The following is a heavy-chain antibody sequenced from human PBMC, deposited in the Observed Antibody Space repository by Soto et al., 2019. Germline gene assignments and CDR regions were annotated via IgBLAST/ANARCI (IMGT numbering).Heavy chain of an antibody. J-gene: IGHJ4*02. CDR1: GYTLTELS. CDR3: ATDKRMAAARESRLYVY. D-gene: IGHD6-13*01. V-gene: IGHV1-24*01. CDR2: FDPEDGET. Sequence: GASVKVSCKVSGYTLTELSMHWVRQAPGKGLEWMGGFDPEDGETIYAQKFQGRVTMTEDTSTDTAYMELSSLRSEDTAVYYCATDKRMAAARESRLYVYWGQGTLVTVSS.